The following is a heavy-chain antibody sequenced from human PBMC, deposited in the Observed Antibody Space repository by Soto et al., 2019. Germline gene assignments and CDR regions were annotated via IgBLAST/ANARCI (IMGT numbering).Heavy chain of an antibody. CDR1: GDSVSNKTAA. Sequence: SPTLSLTCVISGDSVSNKTAAWNWIRQSPSRGLELLGRTYCRSKWYNDYAVSVKSRIAINPETSNNQFSLQLNSVTPEDSAVYYCAGYHSQIITPQFGLDVWGRGTTVTVSS. J-gene: IGHJ6*02. CDR3: AGYHSQIITPQFGLDV. CDR2: TYCRSKWYN. V-gene: IGHV6-1*01. D-gene: IGHD5-12*01.